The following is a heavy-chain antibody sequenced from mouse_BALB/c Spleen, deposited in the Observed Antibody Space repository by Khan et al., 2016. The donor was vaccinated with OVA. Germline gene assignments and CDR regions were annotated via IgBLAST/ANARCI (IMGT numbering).Heavy chain of an antibody. CDR1: GYTFTSYW. J-gene: IGHJ4*01. D-gene: IGHD1-1*01. V-gene: IGHV1S41*01. CDR2: IGPGSSSA. Sequence: DLVKPGASVKLSCKASGYTFTSYWINWIKQRPGQGLEWIGRIGPGSSSAYYNDMFKGKATLTVDTSSSTAYIQLSSLSSEDSAVYFCASENYYGRSCYAMDYWGQGTSVTGSS. CDR3: ASENYYGRSCYAMDY.